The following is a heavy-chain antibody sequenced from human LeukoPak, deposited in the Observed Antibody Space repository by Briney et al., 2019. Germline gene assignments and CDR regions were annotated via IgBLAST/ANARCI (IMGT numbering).Heavy chain of an antibody. CDR2: IWYDGSNK. Sequence: GGSLRLSCAASGFTFSSYWMSWVRQAPGKGLEWVAVIWYDGSNKYYADSVKGRFTISRDNSKNTLYLQMNSLRAEDTAVYYCARSIYSSSSNYYYYYMDVWGKGTTVTVSS. CDR1: GFTFSSYW. V-gene: IGHV3-33*08. CDR3: ARSIYSSSSNYYYYYMDV. J-gene: IGHJ6*03. D-gene: IGHD6-6*01.